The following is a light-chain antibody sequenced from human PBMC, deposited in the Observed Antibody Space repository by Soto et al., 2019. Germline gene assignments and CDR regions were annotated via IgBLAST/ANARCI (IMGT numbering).Light chain of an antibody. V-gene: IGKV3-15*01. CDR1: QSVSDY. CDR3: QQYNNWPPYT. J-gene: IGKJ2*01. CDR2: GAS. Sequence: EIVLTQSPATLSLSPGERATLSCRASQSVSDYLAWYQHKPGQAPRLPIYGASTRATGIPARFSGSGSGTEFTLTISSVQSEDFAVYYCQQYNNWPPYTFGQGTKVDIK.